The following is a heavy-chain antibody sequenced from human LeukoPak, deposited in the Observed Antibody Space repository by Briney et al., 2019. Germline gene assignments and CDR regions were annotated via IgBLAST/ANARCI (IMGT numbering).Heavy chain of an antibody. CDR3: ARDRGHSSGWFDP. CDR2: IYHSGST. V-gene: IGHV4-4*02. CDR1: GGSISSSNW. D-gene: IGHD6-19*01. Sequence: SETLSLTCAVSGGSISSSNWWSWVRQPPGKGLEWIGEIYHSGSTNYNPSLKSRVTISVDKSKNQFSLKLSSVTAADTAVYYCARDRGHSSGWFDPWGQGTLVTVSS. J-gene: IGHJ5*02.